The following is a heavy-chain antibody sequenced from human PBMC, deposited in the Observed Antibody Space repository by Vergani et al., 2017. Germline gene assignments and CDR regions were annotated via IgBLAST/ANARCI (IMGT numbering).Heavy chain of an antibody. CDR2: ISGSGGST. CDR1: GFTFSSYA. D-gene: IGHD2/OR15-2a*01. CDR3: ARTSQEYNFDD. J-gene: IGHJ4*02. Sequence: EVQLLESGGGLVQPGGSLRLSCAASGFTFSSYAMSWVRQAPGKGLEWVSAISGSGGSTYYAASVKGRLTISRDNAKNTLYLQMNSLRAEDTAVYYCARTSQEYNFDDWGQGTLVTVSS. V-gene: IGHV3-23*01.